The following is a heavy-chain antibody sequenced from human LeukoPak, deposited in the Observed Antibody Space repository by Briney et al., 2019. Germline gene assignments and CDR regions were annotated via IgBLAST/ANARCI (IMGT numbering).Heavy chain of an antibody. Sequence: ASVKVSCKASGYTFTSYYMRWVRQAPGQGLEWMGIINPSGGSTSYAQKFRGRVTMTRDTSTSTVYMELSSLRSEDTAVYYCARDFVWGFDIWGQGTMVTVSS. CDR1: GYTFTSYY. J-gene: IGHJ3*02. CDR3: ARDFVWGFDI. V-gene: IGHV1-46*01. CDR2: INPSGGST. D-gene: IGHD3-16*01.